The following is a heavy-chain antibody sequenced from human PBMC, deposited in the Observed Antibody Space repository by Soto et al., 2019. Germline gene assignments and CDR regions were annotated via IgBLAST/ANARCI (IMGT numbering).Heavy chain of an antibody. V-gene: IGHV4-59*01. CDR2: VYFSGNT. J-gene: IGHJ5*02. Sequence: SETLCLTCTVSGGSLSSYYWTWIRQSPGKGLEWIGYVYFSGNTNYNPSLKSRVTISIDTSKNQFSLRLASVTAADTSFYYCGSVRPSGYVLSWGQGTLVT. CDR1: GGSLSSYY. D-gene: IGHD6-25*01. CDR3: GSVRPSGYVLS.